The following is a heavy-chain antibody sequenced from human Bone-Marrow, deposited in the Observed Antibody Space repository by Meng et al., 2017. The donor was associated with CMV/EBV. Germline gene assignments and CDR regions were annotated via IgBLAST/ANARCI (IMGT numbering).Heavy chain of an antibody. Sequence: GESLKISCAASGFTFSSYSMNWVRQAPGKGLEWVTYISSSSSTIYYADSVKGRFTISRYNAKNSLYLQMNSLRAEDTALYYWARDGYYNSSGRELNWGQGTLVTVSS. CDR2: ISSSSSTI. CDR3: ARDGYYNSSGRELN. J-gene: IGHJ4*02. V-gene: IGHV3-48*04. CDR1: GFTFSSYS. D-gene: IGHD3-22*01.